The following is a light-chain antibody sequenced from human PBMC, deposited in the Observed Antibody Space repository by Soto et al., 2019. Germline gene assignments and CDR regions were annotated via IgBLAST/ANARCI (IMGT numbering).Light chain of an antibody. CDR1: SSDVGGYNY. V-gene: IGLV2-14*01. J-gene: IGLJ2*01. CDR3: SSFISLSNTTFTVL. Sequence: QSALTQPASVSESPGQSITISCTGTSSDVGGYNYVSWFQQHPGKAPKLLIYDVTNRHSGVSNRFSGSKSGNTASLTISGLQAEDEANSYCSSFISLSNTTFTVLFGGGTKLHVL. CDR2: DVT.